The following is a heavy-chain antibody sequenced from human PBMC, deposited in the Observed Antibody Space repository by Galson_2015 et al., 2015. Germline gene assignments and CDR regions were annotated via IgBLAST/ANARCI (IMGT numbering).Heavy chain of an antibody. Sequence: SLRLSCAASGFTFNGYAMHWVGQAPGKGLEWVAVISNDGSNKYYAASVKGRFTISRDNSKNTLYLQMESLRVEDTAIYYCASGQIVPTHHFDYWGQGTLVTVSS. CDR3: ASGQIVPTHHFDY. V-gene: IGHV3-30-3*01. J-gene: IGHJ4*02. D-gene: IGHD1-26*01. CDR2: ISNDGSNK. CDR1: GFTFNGYA.